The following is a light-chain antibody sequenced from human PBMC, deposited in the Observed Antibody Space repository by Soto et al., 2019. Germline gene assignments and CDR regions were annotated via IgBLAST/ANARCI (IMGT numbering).Light chain of an antibody. Sequence: QSALTQPRSVSGSPGQSVTISCTGTSRDVGGYNYVSWYQQYPGKAPKVMIYDVKTRPSGVPDRFSGSKSGNTASLTISGLQAEDEADYYCCSYAGSYTFVFGTGTKLTVL. CDR3: CSYAGSYTFV. V-gene: IGLV2-11*01. J-gene: IGLJ1*01. CDR2: DVK. CDR1: SRDVGGYNY.